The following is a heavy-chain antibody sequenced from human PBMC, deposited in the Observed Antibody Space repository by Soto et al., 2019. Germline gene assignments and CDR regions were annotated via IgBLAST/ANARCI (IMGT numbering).Heavy chain of an antibody. D-gene: IGHD6-13*01. CDR2: IYHSGST. CDR1: GGSIRSSNW. CDR3: ARGKNRIAAALFDY. Sequence: SETLSLTCAVSGGSIRSSNWWSWVRQPPGKGLEWIGEIYHSGSTNYNPSLKSRVTISVDKSKNQFSLKLSSVTAADTAVYYCARGKNRIAAALFDYWGQGTLVTVSS. V-gene: IGHV4-4*02. J-gene: IGHJ4*02.